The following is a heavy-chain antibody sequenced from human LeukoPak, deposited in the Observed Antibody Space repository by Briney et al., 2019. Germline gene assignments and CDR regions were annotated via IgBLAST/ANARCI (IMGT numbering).Heavy chain of an antibody. D-gene: IGHD3-22*01. CDR1: GVSVSSSSYY. CDR2: IRYSGST. CDR3: ARQTGIVVVQFVDY. V-gene: IGHV4-39*01. Sequence: SETLSLTCTVSGVSVSSSSYYWGWIRQPPGKGLEWLGSIRYSGSTYYNPSLKSRVTISVDTSKNQFSLKLSSVTAADTAVYYCARQTGIVVVQFVDYWGQGTLVTVSS. J-gene: IGHJ4*02.